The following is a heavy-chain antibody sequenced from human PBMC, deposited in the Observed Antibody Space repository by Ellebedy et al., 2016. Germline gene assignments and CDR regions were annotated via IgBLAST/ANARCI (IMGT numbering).Heavy chain of an antibody. D-gene: IGHD1-26*01. CDR2: INPNSGGT. J-gene: IGHJ6*02. Sequence: ASVKVSCKASGYTFTGYYMHWVRQAPGQGLEWMGWINPNSGGTNYAQKFQGWVTMTRDTSISTAYMELSRLRSDDTAVYYWARGGGGGSPTGYYGMDVWGQGTTVTVSS. CDR3: ARGGGGGSPTGYYGMDV. CDR1: GYTFTGYY. V-gene: IGHV1-2*04.